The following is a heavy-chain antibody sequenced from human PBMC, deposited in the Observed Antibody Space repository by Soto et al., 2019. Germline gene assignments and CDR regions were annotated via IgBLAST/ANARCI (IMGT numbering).Heavy chain of an antibody. CDR3: ARWDYDSSGYHY. V-gene: IGHV3-48*03. CDR2: ISSSGSTI. Sequence: PGGSLRLSCAASGFTFSSYEMNWVRQAPGKGLEWVSYISSSGSTIYYADSVKGRFTISRDNAKNSLYLQMNSLRAEDTAVYYCARWDYDSSGYHYWGQGTLVTVSS. CDR1: GFTFSSYE. D-gene: IGHD3-22*01. J-gene: IGHJ4*02.